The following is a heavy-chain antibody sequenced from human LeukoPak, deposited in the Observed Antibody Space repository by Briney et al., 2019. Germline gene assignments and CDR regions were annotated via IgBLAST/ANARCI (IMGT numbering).Heavy chain of an antibody. CDR1: GGTFSSYA. Sequence: SVKVSCKASGGTFSSYAISWVRQAPGQGLEWMGRIIPIFGIADYAQKFQGRVTITADKSTSTAYMELSSLRSEDTAVYYCARGSYYYDSSGPEAPWGQGTLVTVSS. V-gene: IGHV1-69*04. CDR3: ARGSYYYDSSGPEAP. D-gene: IGHD3-22*01. J-gene: IGHJ5*02. CDR2: IIPIFGIA.